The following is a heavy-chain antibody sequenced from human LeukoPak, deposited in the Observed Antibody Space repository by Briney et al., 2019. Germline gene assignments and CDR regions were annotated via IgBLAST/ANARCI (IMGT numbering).Heavy chain of an antibody. V-gene: IGHV1-2*02. CDR2: INPNSGGT. CDR1: GYTFTGYY. CDR3: ARDPDDYGDDGWFDP. Sequence: ASVKVSCKASGYTFTGYYMHWVRQAPGQGLEWRGWINPNSGGTNYAQKFQGRVTMTRDTSISTAYMELSTLRSDDTAVYYCARDPDDYGDDGWFDPWGQGTLVTVSS. D-gene: IGHD4-17*01. J-gene: IGHJ5*02.